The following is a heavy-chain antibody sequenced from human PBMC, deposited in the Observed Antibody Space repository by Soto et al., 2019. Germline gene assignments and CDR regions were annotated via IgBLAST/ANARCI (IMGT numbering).Heavy chain of an antibody. CDR1: GGSFSGYY. CDR3: ARGAGFWSGYYTSPKNWFDP. V-gene: IGHV4-34*01. Sequence: SETLSLTCAVYGGSFSGYYWSWIRQPPGKGLEWIGEINHSGSTNYNPSLRSRVTISVDTSKNQFSLKLSSVTAADTAVYYCARGAGFWSGYYTSPKNWFDPWGQGTLVTVSS. J-gene: IGHJ5*02. CDR2: INHSGST. D-gene: IGHD3-3*01.